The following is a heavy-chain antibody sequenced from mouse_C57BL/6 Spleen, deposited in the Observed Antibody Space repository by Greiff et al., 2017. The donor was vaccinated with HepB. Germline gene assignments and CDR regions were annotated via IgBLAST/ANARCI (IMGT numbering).Heavy chain of an antibody. CDR1: GYTFTSYW. J-gene: IGHJ4*01. V-gene: IGHV1-55*01. CDR2: IYPGSGST. D-gene: IGHD4-1*01. CDR3: ANWDEDYAMDY. Sequence: QVHVKQSGAELVKPGASVKMSCKASGYTFTSYWITWVKQRPGQGLEWIGDIYPGSGSTNYNEKFKSKATLTVDTSSSTAYMQLSSLTSEDSAVYYCANWDEDYAMDYWGQGTSVTVSS.